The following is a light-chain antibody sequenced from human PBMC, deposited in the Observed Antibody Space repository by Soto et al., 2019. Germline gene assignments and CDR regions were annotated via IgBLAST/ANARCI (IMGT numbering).Light chain of an antibody. J-gene: IGKJ5*01. CDR2: GAS. Sequence: IVLTQSPVTLSLSPGERVTLSCRASQSVTTRLAWYQHKPGQAPTLLMSGASNRASGVPVRFSGSGSGTDFTLTITRLEPEDFALYYCQQYGGSPITFGLGTRLEI. CDR3: QQYGGSPIT. CDR1: QSVTTR. V-gene: IGKV3-20*01.